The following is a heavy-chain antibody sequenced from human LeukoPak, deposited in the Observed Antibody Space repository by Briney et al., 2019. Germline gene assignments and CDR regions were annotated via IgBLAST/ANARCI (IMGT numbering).Heavy chain of an antibody. CDR1: GFSLSTSGVG. CDR3: AHSSYYDSSGYSKYYFDY. V-gene: IGHV2-5*02. Sequence: KSGPTLVKPTQTLTLTCTFSGFSLSTSGVGVGWICQPPGKALEWLALISWDDDKRYSPSLKSRLTITKDTSKNQVVLTMTNMDPVDTATYYCAHSSYYDSSGYSKYYFDYWGQGTLVTVSS. CDR2: ISWDDDK. D-gene: IGHD3-22*01. J-gene: IGHJ4*02.